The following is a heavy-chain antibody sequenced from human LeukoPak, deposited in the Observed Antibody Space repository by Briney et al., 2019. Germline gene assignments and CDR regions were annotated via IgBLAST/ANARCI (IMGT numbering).Heavy chain of an antibody. CDR1: GGSISRSNYY. CDR2: ILYSGST. V-gene: IGHV4-39*01. CDR3: ARHFDRTNFDY. Sequence: SETLSLTCTVSGGSISRSNYYWGWIRQPPGKGLEWIGSILYSGSTHYNPSLKSRVTISVDTSKNQFSLKLSSVTAADTAVYYCARHFDRTNFDYWGQGTLVTVSS. J-gene: IGHJ4*02. D-gene: IGHD3-9*01.